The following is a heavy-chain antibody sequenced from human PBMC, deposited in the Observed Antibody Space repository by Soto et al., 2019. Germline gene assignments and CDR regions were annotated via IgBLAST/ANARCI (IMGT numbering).Heavy chain of an antibody. CDR3: ASEEGSTVANNWFDS. D-gene: IGHD4-17*01. CDR1: GFTFRSYW. CDR2: IRPEGNEK. J-gene: IGHJ5*01. V-gene: IGHV3-7*03. Sequence: EVQVVESGGGLVQPGESLRVSCVGSGFTFRSYWMSWVRQAPGKGLEWVANIRPEGNEKYYVDSVKGRFIISRDNAKNSVFLQMNSLRVEDTAVYFCASEEGSTVANNWFDSWGQGTLVTVSS.